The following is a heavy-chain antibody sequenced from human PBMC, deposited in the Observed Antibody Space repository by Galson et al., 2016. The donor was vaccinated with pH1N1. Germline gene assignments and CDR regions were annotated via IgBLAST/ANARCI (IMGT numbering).Heavy chain of an antibody. J-gene: IGHJ2*01. CDR3: AKDHCSHGDTNCFYFDL. D-gene: IGHD4-17*01. CDR2: ITWNSHVI. Sequence: SLGLSCAASGFTFDAFAMHWVRQVPGKGLEWVSVITWNSHVIDYADSVKGRFTISRDNARNSLYLQMNNLRPEDTAFYYCAKDHCSHGDTNCFYFDLWGRGTLVTVSS. V-gene: IGHV3-9*01. CDR1: GFTFDAFA.